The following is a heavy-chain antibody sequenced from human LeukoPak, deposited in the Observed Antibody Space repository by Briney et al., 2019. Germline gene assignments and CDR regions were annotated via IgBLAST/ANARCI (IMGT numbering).Heavy chain of an antibody. CDR3: ARFWFGRFDP. D-gene: IGHD3-10*01. CDR2: IYYSGST. V-gene: IGHV4-59*01. Sequence: SQTLSLTCTVSGGSISSYYWSWIRQPPGKGLEWIGYIYYSGSTNYNPSLKSRVTISVDTSKNQFSLKLSSVTAADTAVYYCARFWFGRFDPWGQGTLVTVSS. CDR1: GGSISSYY. J-gene: IGHJ5*02.